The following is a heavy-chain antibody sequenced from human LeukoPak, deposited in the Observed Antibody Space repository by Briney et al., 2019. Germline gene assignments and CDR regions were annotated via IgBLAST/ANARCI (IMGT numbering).Heavy chain of an antibody. CDR1: GGTFSSYA. J-gene: IGHJ3*02. CDR3: ARAPRTVTTLGDAFDI. CDR2: IIPIFGTA. V-gene: IGHV1-69*13. D-gene: IGHD4-17*01. Sequence: GASVKVSCKASGGTFSSYAISWVRQAPGQGLEWMGGIIPIFGTANYAQKFQGRVTITADESTSTAYMELSSLRSEDTAVYYCARAPRTVTTLGDAFDIWGQGTMVTVSS.